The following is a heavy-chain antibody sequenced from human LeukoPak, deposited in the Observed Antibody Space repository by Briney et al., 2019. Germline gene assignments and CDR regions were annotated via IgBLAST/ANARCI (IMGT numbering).Heavy chain of an antibody. D-gene: IGHD2-15*01. Sequence: PSETLSLTCTVSGGSISSYYWSWIRQSPGKGLEWIGYIFHNGNTNYNPSLKNRVTMSVDTSKNQFSLNLNSMTAADTAVYYCARGGVDCSGGSCYPHCRFDPWGQGALVTVSS. CDR1: GGSISSYY. CDR2: IFHNGNT. CDR3: ARGGVDCSGGSCYPHCRFDP. V-gene: IGHV4-59*01. J-gene: IGHJ5*02.